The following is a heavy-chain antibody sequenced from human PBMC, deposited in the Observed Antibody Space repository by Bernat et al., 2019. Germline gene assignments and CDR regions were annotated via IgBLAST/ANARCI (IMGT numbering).Heavy chain of an antibody. V-gene: IGHV3-21*01. CDR2: ISSSSSYI. Sequence: EEQLLESGGGLVQPGGSLRLSCAASGFTFSSYSMNWVRQAPGKGLEWVSSISSSSSYIYYADSVKGRFTITRDNAKNSLYLQMNSLRAEDTAVYYCARAEGQRGYSGYEAWGQGTLVTVSS. J-gene: IGHJ5*02. CDR1: GFTFSSYS. CDR3: ARAEGQRGYSGYEA. D-gene: IGHD5-12*01.